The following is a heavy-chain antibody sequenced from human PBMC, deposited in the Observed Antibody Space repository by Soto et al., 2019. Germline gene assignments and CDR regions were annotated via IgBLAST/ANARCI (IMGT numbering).Heavy chain of an antibody. CDR1: GGSMNDYY. V-gene: IGHV4-59*08. CDR2: FYYSGST. CDR3: ARRGGEYYFDS. J-gene: IGHJ4*02. Sequence: SETLSLTCTVSGGSMNDYYWSWIRQPPGKGLEWIGYFYYSGSTYYSPSLKSRVTISVDTSKNQFILRLSSVTAADTAVYYCARRGGEYYFDSWGQGTLVTVSS.